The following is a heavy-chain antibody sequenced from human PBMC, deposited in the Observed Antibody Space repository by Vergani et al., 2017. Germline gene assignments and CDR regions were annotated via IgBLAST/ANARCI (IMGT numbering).Heavy chain of an antibody. CDR1: GGSVSSGSYY. Sequence: QVQLQESGPGLVKPSETLSLTCTVSGGSVSSGSYYWSWIRQPXGKGLEWIGYIYYSGSTNYNPSLKSRVTISVDTSKNQFSLKLSAVTAADTAVYYWARGGASGPDCSSTSCHVDAFDIWGQGTMVTVSS. CDR2: IYYSGST. D-gene: IGHD2-2*01. CDR3: ARGGASGPDCSSTSCHVDAFDI. V-gene: IGHV4-61*10. J-gene: IGHJ3*02.